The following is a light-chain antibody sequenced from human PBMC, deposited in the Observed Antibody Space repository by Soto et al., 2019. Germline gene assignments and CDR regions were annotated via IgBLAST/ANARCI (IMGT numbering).Light chain of an antibody. Sequence: QSALTQPASVSGSPGQSITISCTGTISGVGSYDLVSWYQQHPGKAPKLMIYEGSKRPSGVSSRFSGSKSGNTASLTISGLQAEDEADYYCCSYAGSSTSWVFGGGTKVTVL. V-gene: IGLV2-23*01. CDR1: ISGVGSYDL. CDR3: CSYAGSSTSWV. J-gene: IGLJ3*02. CDR2: EGS.